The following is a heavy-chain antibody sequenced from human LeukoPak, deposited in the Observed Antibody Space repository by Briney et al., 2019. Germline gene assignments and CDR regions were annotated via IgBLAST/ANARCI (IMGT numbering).Heavy chain of an antibody. V-gene: IGHV1-69*05. CDR1: GGTFSSYA. CDR3: ARGRVGANDYFDY. J-gene: IGHJ4*02. D-gene: IGHD1-26*01. CDR2: IIPIFGTA. Sequence: SVKVSCKASGGTFSSYAISCVRQAPGQGLEWMGGIIPIFGTANYAQKFQGRVTITTDESTSTAYMELSSLRSEDTAVYYCARGRVGANDYFDYWGQGTLVTVSS.